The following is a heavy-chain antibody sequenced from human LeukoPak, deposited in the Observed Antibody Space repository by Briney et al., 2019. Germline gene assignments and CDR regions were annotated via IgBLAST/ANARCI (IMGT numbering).Heavy chain of an antibody. D-gene: IGHD3-16*02. CDR1: GGSISSRSW. Sequence: SGILSLTCAVSGGSISSRSWWSWVRPAPGKGLEWIGEISHSENTNYNPSLKSRVTTSIDKSNNQFSLNLTSVTAADAAVYYCARSDYIWGSYRVYDYWGQGTLVTVSS. CDR3: ARSDYIWGSYRVYDY. CDR2: ISHSENT. V-gene: IGHV4-4*02. J-gene: IGHJ4*02.